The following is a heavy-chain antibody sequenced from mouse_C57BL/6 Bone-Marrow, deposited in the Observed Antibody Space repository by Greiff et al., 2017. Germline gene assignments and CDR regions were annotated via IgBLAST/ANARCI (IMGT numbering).Heavy chain of an antibody. CDR2: IDPSDNYT. V-gene: IGHV1-59*01. CDR3: ARRDY. J-gene: IGHJ4*01. Sequence: QVQLQQPGAELVRPGTSVKLSCKASGYTFTSYWMHWVKQRPGQGLEWIGVIDPSDNYTNYNQKFKGKATLTVDTSSSTAYMQLSSLTSEDSAVYYCARRDYWGQGTSVTVSS. CDR1: GYTFTSYW.